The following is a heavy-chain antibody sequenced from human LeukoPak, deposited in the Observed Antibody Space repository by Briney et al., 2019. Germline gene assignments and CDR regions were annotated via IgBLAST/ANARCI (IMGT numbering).Heavy chain of an antibody. J-gene: IGHJ4*02. Sequence: GGSLRLSCAASGFTFSSYAMSWVRQTPGKGLEWVSTISGSGGRTYYADSVKGRFTISRDNSKNTLYLQMNSLRAEDTAVYYCARVTLGTYYLDNWGQGTLVTVSS. D-gene: IGHD3-16*01. CDR1: GFTFSSYA. CDR2: ISGSGGRT. V-gene: IGHV3-23*01. CDR3: ARVTLGTYYLDN.